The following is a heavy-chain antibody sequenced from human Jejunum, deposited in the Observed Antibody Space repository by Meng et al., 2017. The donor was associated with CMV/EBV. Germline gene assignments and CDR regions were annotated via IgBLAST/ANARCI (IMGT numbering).Heavy chain of an antibody. CDR3: AKDGLADNWGDFDS. V-gene: IGHV3-23*01. CDR2: ISGNGGST. D-gene: IGHD1-1*01. J-gene: IGHJ4*02. Sequence: EVQLLDSGXGLVQPGGSLRVSXAASGFTFSSYDMAWVRQAPGKGLEWVSTISGNGGSTYYADSVKGRFTVSRDNSKNTLYLQMNSLRAEDTAVYYCAKDGLADNWGDFDSWGQGTLVTVSS. CDR1: GFTFSSYD.